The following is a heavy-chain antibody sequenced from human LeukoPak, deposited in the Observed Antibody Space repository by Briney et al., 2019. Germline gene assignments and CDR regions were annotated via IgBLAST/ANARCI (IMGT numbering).Heavy chain of an antibody. CDR2: ISSSSNYI. CDR1: GFTFSTYS. D-gene: IGHD5-18*01. Sequence: GGSLRLSCAASGFTFSTYSMNWVRQAPGKGLEWVSSISSSSNYIYYADSVKGRFTISRDNAKNSLYLQMNSLRAEDTAVYYCARDSIGYSYGFNMDVWGKGTTVTISS. V-gene: IGHV3-21*01. CDR3: ARDSIGYSYGFNMDV. J-gene: IGHJ6*03.